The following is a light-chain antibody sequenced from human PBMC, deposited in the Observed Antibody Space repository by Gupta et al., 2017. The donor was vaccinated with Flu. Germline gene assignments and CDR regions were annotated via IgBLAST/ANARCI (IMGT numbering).Light chain of an antibody. CDR1: SVASKS. CDR3: QVWNSGSDHYV. J-gene: IGLJ1*01. Sequence: SYVLTQPPSVAVAPGQTDRITCRGNSVASKSVHWYQQKSGQAPVLVVYDDSDRPSGIPERFPGSNSGNTATLTISRVEAGDEADYYCQVWNSGSDHYVFGSGTQVTVL. V-gene: IGLV3-21*02. CDR2: DDS.